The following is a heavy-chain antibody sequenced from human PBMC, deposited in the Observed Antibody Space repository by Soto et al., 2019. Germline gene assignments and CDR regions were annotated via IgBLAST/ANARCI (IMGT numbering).Heavy chain of an antibody. CDR1: GGTFSSYA. CDR3: ARGGMGYCISTSCYVANWFDP. Sequence: QVQLVQSGAEVKKPGSSVKVSCKASGGTFSSYAISWVRQAPGQGLEWMGGIIPIFGTANYAQKFQGRVTIPADESTRTAYMELSSLRSEDTAVYYCARGGMGYCISTSCYVANWFDPWGQGTLVTVSS. V-gene: IGHV1-69*12. CDR2: IIPIFGTA. J-gene: IGHJ5*02. D-gene: IGHD2-2*01.